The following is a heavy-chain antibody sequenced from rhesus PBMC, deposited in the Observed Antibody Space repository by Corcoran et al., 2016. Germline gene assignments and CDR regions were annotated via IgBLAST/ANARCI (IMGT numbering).Heavy chain of an antibody. D-gene: IGHD4-35*01. CDR3: TRLGYGNYADY. V-gene: IGHV4-169*01. Sequence: QLQLQESGPGLVKPSETLSVTCAVSGGSIRSNYWTWIRQPPGKGREWIGRIYGSGSSTNYNPSLKRRVTLSVDTSKNQLSLKLSSVTAADTAVYYWTRLGYGNYADYWGQGVLVTVSS. CDR1: GGSIRSNY. J-gene: IGHJ4*01. CDR2: IYGSGSST.